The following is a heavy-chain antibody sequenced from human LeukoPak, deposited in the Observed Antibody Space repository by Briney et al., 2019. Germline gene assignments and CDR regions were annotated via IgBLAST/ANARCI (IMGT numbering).Heavy chain of an antibody. CDR1: GYTFTGYY. J-gene: IGHJ4*02. D-gene: IGHD6-13*01. CDR3: ARVNNRYSSSRCDY. V-gene: IGHV1-2*06. CDR2: INPNSGGT. Sequence: ASVTVSCKASGYTFTGYYMHWVRQAPGQGLEWMGRINPNSGGTNYAQKFQGRVTMTRDTSISTAYMELSRLRSDDTAVYYCARVNNRYSSSRCDYWGQGTLVTVSS.